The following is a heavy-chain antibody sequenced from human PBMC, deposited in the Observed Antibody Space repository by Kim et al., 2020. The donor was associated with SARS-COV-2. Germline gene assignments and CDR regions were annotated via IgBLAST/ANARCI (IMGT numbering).Heavy chain of an antibody. CDR2: IKSKTDGGTT. D-gene: IGHD3-16*02. J-gene: IGHJ4*02. V-gene: IGHV3-15*01. Sequence: GGSLRLSCAASGFTFSNAWMSWVRQAPGKGLEWVGRIKSKTDGGTTDYAAPVKGRFTISRDDSKNTLYLQMNSLKTEDTAVYYCTTDRVYDYVWGSNRYNGYWGQGTLVTVSS. CDR1: GFTFSNAW. CDR3: TTDRVYDYVWGSNRYNGY.